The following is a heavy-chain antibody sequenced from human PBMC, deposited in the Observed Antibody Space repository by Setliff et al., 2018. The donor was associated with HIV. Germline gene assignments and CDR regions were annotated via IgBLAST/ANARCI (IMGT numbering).Heavy chain of an antibody. CDR3: ARPYCGGDCYDAFDI. V-gene: IGHV5-51*01. Sequence: GESLKISCKGSGYSLTTYWIGWVRQMPGKGLEWMGIIYPGDSDTRYSPSFQGQVTISADRSISTAYLQWSSLKASDTAMYYCARPYCGGDCYDAFDIWGQGTMVTVSS. CDR1: GYSLTTYW. CDR2: IYPGDSDT. D-gene: IGHD2-21*02. J-gene: IGHJ3*02.